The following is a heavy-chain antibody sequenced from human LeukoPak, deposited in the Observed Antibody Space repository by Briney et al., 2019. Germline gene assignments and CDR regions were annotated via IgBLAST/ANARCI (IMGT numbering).Heavy chain of an antibody. Sequence: SETLSLTCTVSGGSISSGDYYWSWIRQPPGKGLEWIGYIYYSGSTYYSPSLKSRLTISVDTSKNQFSLKLSSVTAADTAVYYCARDYGAVGLYNWFDPWGQGTLVTVSS. CDR1: GGSISSGDYY. CDR2: IYYSGST. D-gene: IGHD2/OR15-2a*01. V-gene: IGHV4-30-4*02. CDR3: ARDYGAVGLYNWFDP. J-gene: IGHJ5*02.